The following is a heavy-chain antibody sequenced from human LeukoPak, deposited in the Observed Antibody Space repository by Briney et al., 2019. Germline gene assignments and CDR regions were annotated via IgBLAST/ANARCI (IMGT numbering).Heavy chain of an antibody. CDR3: ARDQLAYSSYDTLFDY. Sequence: GGSLRLSCAASGFTFDSYAIHWVRQAPGKGQEWVAVISYDGSNKYYADSVKGRFTISRDNSKNTLYLQLNSLRPEGTAVYYCARDQLAYSSYDTLFDYWGQGSLVTVSS. V-gene: IGHV3-30*04. D-gene: IGHD5-12*01. CDR2: ISYDGSNK. CDR1: GFTFDSYA. J-gene: IGHJ4*02.